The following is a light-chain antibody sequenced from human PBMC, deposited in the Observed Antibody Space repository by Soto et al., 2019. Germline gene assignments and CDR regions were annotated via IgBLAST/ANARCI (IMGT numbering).Light chain of an antibody. CDR3: GTWDSSLSAEV. J-gene: IGLJ2*01. Sequence: QSVLTQPPSVSGAPGQRVTISCTGSNSNIGAGYDVHWYQQFPGTAPKLLIYGNINRPSGVPDRFSGSKSGPSASLGITGLQTGDEADYYCGTWDSSLSAEVFGGGTKLTVL. CDR2: GNI. CDR1: NSNIGAGYD. V-gene: IGLV1-40*01.